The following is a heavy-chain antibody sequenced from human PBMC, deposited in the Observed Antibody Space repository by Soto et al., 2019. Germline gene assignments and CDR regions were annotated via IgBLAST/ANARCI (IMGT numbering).Heavy chain of an antibody. V-gene: IGHV3-23*01. CDR2: ISGSGGST. D-gene: IGHD3-10*01. CDR1: GFTFSSYA. J-gene: IGHJ6*03. CDR3: AKGAVLLWFGAGDYMDV. Sequence: GGSLRLSCAASGFTFSSYAMSWVRQAPGKGLEWVSAISGSGGSTYYADSVKGRFTISRDNSKNTLYLQMNSLRAEDTAVYYCAKGAVLLWFGAGDYMDVWGKGTTVTVSS.